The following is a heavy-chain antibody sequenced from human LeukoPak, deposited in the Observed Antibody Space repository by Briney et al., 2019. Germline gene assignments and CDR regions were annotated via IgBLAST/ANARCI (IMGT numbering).Heavy chain of an antibody. D-gene: IGHD7-27*01. Sequence: GGSLRLSCAASGFTFSNYAMTWVRQAPGKGLEWVANIKPDGSEKSYVDSVRGRFTISRDNAKNSLYLQMNSLRAEDTAVYYCARSLTGVTSYWGQGTLVTVSS. J-gene: IGHJ4*02. CDR3: ARSLTGVTSY. CDR2: IKPDGSEK. V-gene: IGHV3-7*01. CDR1: GFTFSNYA.